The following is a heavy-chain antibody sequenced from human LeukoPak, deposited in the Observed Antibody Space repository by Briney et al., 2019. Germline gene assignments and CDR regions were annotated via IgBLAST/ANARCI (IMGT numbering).Heavy chain of an antibody. D-gene: IGHD2-21*01. Sequence: PSETLSPTCPVSGGSLSSYYWSWIRQPPGKGLEWVGYIYYSGSTNYNPSLKSRVTISVDTSKNQFSLKLSSVTAADTAVYYCARVFPVYFDLWGRGTVVTVSS. CDR3: ARVFPVYFDL. V-gene: IGHV4-59*01. J-gene: IGHJ2*01. CDR1: GGSLSSYY. CDR2: IYYSGST.